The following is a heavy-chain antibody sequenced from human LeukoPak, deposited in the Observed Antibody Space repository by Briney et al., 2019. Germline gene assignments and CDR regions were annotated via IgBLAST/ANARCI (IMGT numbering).Heavy chain of an antibody. CDR3: AREGREWLRSGMDV. V-gene: IGHV4-59*01. D-gene: IGHD5-12*01. J-gene: IGHJ6*02. CDR1: GGSISSYY. CDR2: ISYSGST. Sequence: PSETLSLTCTVSGGSISSYYWNWIRQPPGKGLEWIGYISYSGSTNYNPSLKSRVTISVDTSKNQFSLKLSSVIAADTAVYYCAREGREWLRSGMDVWGQGTTVTVSS.